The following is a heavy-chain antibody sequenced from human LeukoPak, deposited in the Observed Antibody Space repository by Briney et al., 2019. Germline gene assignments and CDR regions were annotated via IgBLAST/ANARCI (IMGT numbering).Heavy chain of an antibody. Sequence: ASVKVSCKASGYTFTSYYMHWVRQAPGQGLEWMGIINPSGGSTSYAQKFQGRVTMTRDTPTSTVYMELSSLRSEDTAVYYCARASSPAGTDYYYYGMDVWGQGTTVTVSS. D-gene: IGHD6-13*01. CDR3: ARASSPAGTDYYYYGMDV. CDR1: GYTFTSYY. J-gene: IGHJ6*02. CDR2: INPSGGST. V-gene: IGHV1-46*01.